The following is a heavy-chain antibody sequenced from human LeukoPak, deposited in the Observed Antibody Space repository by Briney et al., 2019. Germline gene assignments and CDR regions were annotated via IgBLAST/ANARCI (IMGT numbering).Heavy chain of an antibody. J-gene: IGHJ5*02. D-gene: IGHD5-18*01. Sequence: PSETLSLTCTVSGYSLSSGYYWGWIRQPPGKGLEWIGSIYHSGSTYYNPSLKSRVTISVDTSKNQFSLKLSSVTAADTAVYYCARGGYSYGPRGWFDPWGQGTLVTVSS. CDR1: GYSLSSGYY. CDR2: IYHSGST. V-gene: IGHV4-38-2*02. CDR3: ARGGYSYGPRGWFDP.